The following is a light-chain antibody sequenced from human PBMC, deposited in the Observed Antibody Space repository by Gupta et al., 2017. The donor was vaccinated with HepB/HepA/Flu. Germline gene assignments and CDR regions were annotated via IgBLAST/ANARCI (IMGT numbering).Light chain of an antibody. J-gene: IGLJ1*01. CDR2: EVS. CDR3: SSYAVSTYV. CDR1: SSDVGGYNY. Sequence: QSALTPPPSASGSPGQSVTISCTGTSSDVGGYNYVSWYQQHPSKAPKLMIYEVSKRPSGVPDRFSGSKSGNTASLTVSGLQAEDEADYYCSSYAVSTYVFGTGTKVTVL. V-gene: IGLV2-8*01.